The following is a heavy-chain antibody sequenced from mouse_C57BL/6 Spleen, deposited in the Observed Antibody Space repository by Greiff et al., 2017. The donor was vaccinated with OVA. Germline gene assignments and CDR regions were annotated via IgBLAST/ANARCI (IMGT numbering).Heavy chain of an antibody. CDR2: INPNYGTT. J-gene: IGHJ4*01. CDR1: GYSFTDYN. D-gene: IGHD1-1*01. CDR3: ASPRYYGSSYYAMDY. Sequence: VQLQQSGPELVKPGASVKISCKASGYSFTDYNMNWVKQSNGKSLEWIGVINPNYGTTSYNQKFKGKATLTVDQSSSTAYMQLNSLTSEDSAVYYCASPRYYGSSYYAMDYWGQGTSVTVSS. V-gene: IGHV1-39*01.